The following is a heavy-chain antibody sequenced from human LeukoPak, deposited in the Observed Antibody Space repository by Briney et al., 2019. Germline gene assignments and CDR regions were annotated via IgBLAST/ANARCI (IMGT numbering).Heavy chain of an antibody. D-gene: IGHD6-13*01. CDR3: ARAGVYRAATGGPDYFDY. CDR1: GFTFSNAW. CDR2: ISYDGSNK. V-gene: IGHV3-30-3*01. J-gene: IGHJ4*02. Sequence: PGGSLRLSCAASGFTFSNAWMTWVRQAPGKGLEWVAVISYDGSNKYYADSVKGRFTISRGNSKNTLYLQMNSLRAEDTAVYYCARAGVYRAATGGPDYFDYWGQGTLVTVSS.